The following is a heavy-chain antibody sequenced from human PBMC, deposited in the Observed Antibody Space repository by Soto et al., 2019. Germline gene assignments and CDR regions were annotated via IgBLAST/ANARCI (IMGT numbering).Heavy chain of an antibody. J-gene: IGHJ5*02. CDR1: GGSINSRYW. D-gene: IGHD5-12*01. CDR2: IYHSGST. Sequence: SETLSLTCAVSGGSINSRYWWSWVRQSPGKGLEWIGEIYHSGSTNYNPSLKSRVTISVDKSKNQFSLNLSSVTAADKDFFFCWGGGGGRDGYNYWFDPWGQGTLVTVSS. CDR3: WGGGGGRDGYNYWFDP. V-gene: IGHV4-4*02.